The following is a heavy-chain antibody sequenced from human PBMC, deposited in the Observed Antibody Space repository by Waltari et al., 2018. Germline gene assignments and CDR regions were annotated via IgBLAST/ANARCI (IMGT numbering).Heavy chain of an antibody. CDR1: GFTFSSYS. D-gene: IGHD2-15*01. Sequence: EVQLVESGGGLVKPGGSLRLSCAASGFTFSSYSMNWVRQAPGKGLEWVSSISSSSSYIYYADSEKGRFTISRDNAKNSLYLQMNSLRAEDTAVYYCARYCSGGSCLDYWGQGTLVTVSS. CDR3: ARYCSGGSCLDY. V-gene: IGHV3-21*01. J-gene: IGHJ4*02. CDR2: ISSSSSYI.